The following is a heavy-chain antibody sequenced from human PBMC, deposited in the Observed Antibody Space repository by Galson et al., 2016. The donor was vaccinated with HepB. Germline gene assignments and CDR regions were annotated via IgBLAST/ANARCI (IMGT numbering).Heavy chain of an antibody. CDR2: IRYSGDPM. CDR1: GFSFSDFF. J-gene: IGHJ4*02. V-gene: IGHV3-11*04. D-gene: IGHD3-9*01. CDR3: AKNDILTGYSAFDY. Sequence: SLRLSCAASGFSFSDFFMAWIRQAPGKGLEWVSHIRYSGDPMSYADSVMGRFTISRDNAKNSLFLQMNSLRAEDTAVYYCAKNDILTGYSAFDYWGQGTLVTVSS.